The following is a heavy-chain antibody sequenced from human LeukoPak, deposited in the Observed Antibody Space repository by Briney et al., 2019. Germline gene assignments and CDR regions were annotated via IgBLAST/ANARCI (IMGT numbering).Heavy chain of an antibody. CDR2: IYYSGST. D-gene: IGHD3-22*01. V-gene: IGHV4-59*01. J-gene: IGHJ4*02. CDR1: GGSISSYY. Sequence: SETLSLTCTVSGGSISSYYWSWIRQPPGKGLEWIGYIYYSGSTNYNPSLKSRVTISVDTSKNQFSLKLSSVTAADTAVYYCAREKIATFDWGQGTLVTVSS. CDR3: AREKIATFD.